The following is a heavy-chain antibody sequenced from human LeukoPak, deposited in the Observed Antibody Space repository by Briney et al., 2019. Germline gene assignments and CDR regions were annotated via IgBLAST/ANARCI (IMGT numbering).Heavy chain of an antibody. CDR2: IYNSGST. CDR1: GDSIRNDYW. D-gene: IGHD6-13*01. CDR3: ARKQHLEPSSYYYYYMDV. Sequence: SGTLSLTCVVSGDSIRNDYWWNWVRQPPGKGLEWIGEIYNSGSTNYNPSLKSRVSISVDKSKNQFSLKLTSVTAADTAMYYCARKQHLEPSSYYYYYMDVWGKGTTVTVS. J-gene: IGHJ6*03. V-gene: IGHV4-4*02.